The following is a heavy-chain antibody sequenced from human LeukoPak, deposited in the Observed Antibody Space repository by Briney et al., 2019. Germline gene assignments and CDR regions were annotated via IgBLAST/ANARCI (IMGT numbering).Heavy chain of an antibody. V-gene: IGHV1-2*02. D-gene: IGHD3-3*01. CDR3: ARDSVYDFWSGYSN. CDR2: INPNSGGT. Sequence: ASVKVSCKASGYTFTGYHMHWVRQAPGQGLEWMGWINPNSGGTNYAQKFQGRVTMTRDTSISTAYMELSRLRSDDTAVYYCARDSVYDFWSGYSNWGQGTLVTVSS. CDR1: GYTFTGYH. J-gene: IGHJ4*02.